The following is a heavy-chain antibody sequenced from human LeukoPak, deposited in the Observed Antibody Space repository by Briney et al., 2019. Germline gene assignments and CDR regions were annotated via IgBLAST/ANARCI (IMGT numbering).Heavy chain of an antibody. D-gene: IGHD3-10*01. J-gene: IGHJ4*02. CDR3: AATRVCGGVLLRPNCLYFED. CDR2: IDYAGGST. CDR1: GFSVDNNY. Sequence: GGSLRLSCAASGFSVDNNYMAWVRQAPGRGLEWVSGIDYAGGSTNYADSVQGRFTVSRDNSKNTLYLQMNSLRAEDTAIYYCAATRVCGGVLLRPNCLYFEDWGQGTLVTVSS. V-gene: IGHV3-53*01.